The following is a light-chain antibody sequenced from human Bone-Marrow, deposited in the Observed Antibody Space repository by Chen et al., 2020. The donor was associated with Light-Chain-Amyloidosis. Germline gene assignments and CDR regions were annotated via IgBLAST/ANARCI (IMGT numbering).Light chain of an antibody. V-gene: IGKV4-1*01. J-gene: IGKJ2*01. CDR2: WAS. CDR1: ESLLYRSNNKNY. Sequence: DIVMTQSPDSLAVSLGERATINCKSSESLLYRSNNKNYLGWYQQKPGQSPKLLMSWASTRESGVPDRFSGSGSGTDFTLTISSLQAEDVAVYYCQQYYSTPYTFGQGTKLEIQ. CDR3: QQYYSTPYT.